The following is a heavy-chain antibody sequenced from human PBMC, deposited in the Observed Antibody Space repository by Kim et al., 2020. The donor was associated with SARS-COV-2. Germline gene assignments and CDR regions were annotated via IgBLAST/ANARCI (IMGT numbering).Heavy chain of an antibody. Sequence: SETLSLTCAVYGGSFSGYYWSWIRQPPGKGLEWIGEINHSGSTNYNPSLKSRVTISVDTSKNQFSLKLSFVTAADTAVYYCARVRYYYGSGSYDDYWGQGTLVTVSS. CDR2: INHSGST. V-gene: IGHV4-34*01. D-gene: IGHD3-10*01. CDR3: ARVRYYYGSGSYDDY. J-gene: IGHJ4*02. CDR1: GGSFSGYY.